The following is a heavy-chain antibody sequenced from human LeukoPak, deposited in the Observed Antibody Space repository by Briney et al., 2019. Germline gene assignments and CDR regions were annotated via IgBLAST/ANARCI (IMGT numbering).Heavy chain of an antibody. CDR1: GFTLNGYW. D-gene: IGHD5-18*01. CDR3: ARARGNTYGYFEY. CDR2: INGDASST. Sequence: PGGSLRLSCAASGFTLNGYWMHWVRQAPGKGLVWVSRINGDASSTSYADSVKGRFTISRDNAKSTLYLQMNSLGVEDTAVYYCARARGNTYGYFEYWGQGTLVTVSS. V-gene: IGHV3-74*01. J-gene: IGHJ4*02.